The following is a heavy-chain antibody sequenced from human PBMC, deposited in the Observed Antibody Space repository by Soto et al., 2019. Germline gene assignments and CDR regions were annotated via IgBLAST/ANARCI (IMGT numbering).Heavy chain of an antibody. CDR2: ISWNSGSI. J-gene: IGHJ4*02. D-gene: IGHD4-4*01. Sequence: GESLSLSCAASGFCFDDYAMRWVRQAPGKGLEWVSGISWNSGSIGYADSVKGRFTISRDNAKNSLYLQMNSLRAEDTALYYCAKDHEYSLGRRLDDWGQGTLVTVSS. V-gene: IGHV3-9*01. CDR1: GFCFDDYA. CDR3: AKDHEYSLGRRLDD.